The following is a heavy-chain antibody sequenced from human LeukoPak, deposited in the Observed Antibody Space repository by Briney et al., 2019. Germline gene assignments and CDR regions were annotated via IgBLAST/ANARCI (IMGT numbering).Heavy chain of an antibody. Sequence: GGSLRLSCAVSGFTVSSNYMSWVRQAPGKGLEWVSVIYSGGSTYYADSVKGRFTISRDNSKNTLYLQMSSLRAEDTAVYYCASCFRVNAFDIWGQGTMVTVSS. CDR2: IYSGGST. CDR1: GFTVSSNY. V-gene: IGHV3-66*01. CDR3: ASCFRVNAFDI. D-gene: IGHD2-21*01. J-gene: IGHJ3*02.